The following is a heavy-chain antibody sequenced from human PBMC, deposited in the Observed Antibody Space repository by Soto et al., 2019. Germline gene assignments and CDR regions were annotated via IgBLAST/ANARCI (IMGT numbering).Heavy chain of an antibody. CDR3: ARHPSGGSWNYFDY. CDR2: IYPGDSDT. CDR1: GYTFTNYL. J-gene: IGHJ4*02. D-gene: IGHD2-15*01. Sequence: GESLKISCKGSGYTFTNYLIGWVRQMPGKGLEWMGIIYPGDSDTRYSPSFQGQVTISADKSITTAYLQWSSLKTSDTAMYYCARHPSGGSWNYFDYWGQGTLVTVSS. V-gene: IGHV5-51*01.